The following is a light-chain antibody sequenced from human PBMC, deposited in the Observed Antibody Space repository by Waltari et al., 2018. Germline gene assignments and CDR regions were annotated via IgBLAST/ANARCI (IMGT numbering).Light chain of an antibody. CDR2: DVS. J-gene: IGLJ2*01. Sequence: HSALTQPASVSGSPGQSITIPCTGTSSAVGGYNYVPWYQQHPGKAPKLMIYDVSNRPSGVSNRFSGSKSGNTASLTISGLQAEDEADYYCSSYISSDTLELFGGGTSLTVL. CDR1: SSAVGGYNY. V-gene: IGLV2-14*03. CDR3: SSYISSDTLEL.